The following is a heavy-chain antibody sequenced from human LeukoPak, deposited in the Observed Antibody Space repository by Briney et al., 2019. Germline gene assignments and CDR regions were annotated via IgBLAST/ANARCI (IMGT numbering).Heavy chain of an antibody. CDR2: INQDGSEK. Sequence: GGSLRLSCAASGFTFNKFWMNWVRQAPGKGLEWVASINQDGSEKYYVESVKGRFTISRDNAKNSLYLQVNSLRAEDTALYYCAKDIGYYYDSSGSLDAFDIWGQGTMVTVSS. V-gene: IGHV3-7*03. J-gene: IGHJ3*02. CDR1: GFTFNKFW. CDR3: AKDIGYYYDSSGSLDAFDI. D-gene: IGHD3-22*01.